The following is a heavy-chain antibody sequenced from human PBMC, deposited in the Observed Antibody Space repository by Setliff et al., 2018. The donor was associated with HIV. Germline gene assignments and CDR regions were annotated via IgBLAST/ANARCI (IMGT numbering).Heavy chain of an antibody. V-gene: IGHV3-7*01. D-gene: IGHD6-13*01. CDR1: GFTFSSYW. J-gene: IGHJ4*02. Sequence: GGSLRLSCAASGFTFSSYWMSWVRQAPGKGLEWVANIKQDGSEKYYVDSVKGRFTISRDNAKNSLYLQMTSLRAEDTAVYYCARSDYSSSWYYGLARFDYWGQGTLVTVSS. CDR2: IKQDGSEK. CDR3: ARSDYSSSWYYGLARFDY.